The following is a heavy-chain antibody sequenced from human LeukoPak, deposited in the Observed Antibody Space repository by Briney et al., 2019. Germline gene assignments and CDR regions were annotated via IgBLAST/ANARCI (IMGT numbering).Heavy chain of an antibody. V-gene: IGHV1-2*02. CDR1: GYTFTSYY. J-gene: IGHJ4*02. D-gene: IGHD3-22*01. CDR2: INPNSGGT. Sequence: ASVKVSCKASGYTFTSYYMHWVRQAPGQGLEWMGWINPNSGGTNYAQKFQGRVTMTRDTSISTAYMELSRLRSDDTAVYYCATKDSSGYPITDYWGQGTLVTVSS. CDR3: ATKDSSGYPITDY.